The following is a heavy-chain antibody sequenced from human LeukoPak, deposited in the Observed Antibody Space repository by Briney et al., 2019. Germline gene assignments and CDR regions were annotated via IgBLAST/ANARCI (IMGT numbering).Heavy chain of an antibody. CDR1: GYIFTSND. CDR3: TRGATQGLINWFDP. J-gene: IGHJ5*02. D-gene: IGHD2-21*01. V-gene: IGHV1-8*01. Sequence: AASVKVSCKASGYIFTSNDINWVRQAAGQGLEWMGWMNSDTGYTGYALKFHDRITLTRNTSISTAYMELSSLTSEDTAVYYCTRGATQGLINWFDPRGQGTLVTVSS. CDR2: MNSDTGYT.